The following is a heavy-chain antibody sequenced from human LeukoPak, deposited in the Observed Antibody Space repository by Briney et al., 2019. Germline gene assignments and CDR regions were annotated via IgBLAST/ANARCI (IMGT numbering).Heavy chain of an antibody. CDR1: GFTFDDYG. CDR2: INWNGGST. CDR3: AKDQGSGAFDY. Sequence: GGSLRLSCAASGFTFDDYGMSWVRQAPGKGLEWVSGINWNGGSTGYADSVKGRFTISRDNAKNSLYLQMNSLRAEDTASYYCAKDQGSGAFDYWGQGTLVTVSS. D-gene: IGHD6-19*01. V-gene: IGHV3-20*04. J-gene: IGHJ4*02.